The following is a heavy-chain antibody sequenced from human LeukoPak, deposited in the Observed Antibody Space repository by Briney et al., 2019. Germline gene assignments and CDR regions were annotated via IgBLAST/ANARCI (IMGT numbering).Heavy chain of an antibody. Sequence: SETLSLTCTVSGGSISGYYWNWIRQPPGKVLEWIGYIYYSGSTNYNPSLKSRVTISVDTSKNQFSLKLSSVTAADTAVYYCARVDCSGGSCYAFDIWGQGTMVTVSS. J-gene: IGHJ3*02. V-gene: IGHV4-59*01. CDR2: IYYSGST. D-gene: IGHD2-15*01. CDR1: GGSISGYY. CDR3: ARVDCSGGSCYAFDI.